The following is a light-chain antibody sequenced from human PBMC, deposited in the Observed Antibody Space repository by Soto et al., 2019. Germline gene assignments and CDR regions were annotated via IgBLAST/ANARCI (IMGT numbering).Light chain of an antibody. CDR1: QSLSRH. Sequence: EIVLTQSPATLSLSPGERATLSCSASQSLSRHLAWYQQIPGQAPRLLIYNTSNRATGIPARFSGSGSGTDFTLTISSLEPVDFAVYYCQQRGDWPPTFGGGTKVEIK. CDR2: NTS. CDR3: QQRGDWPPT. V-gene: IGKV3-11*01. J-gene: IGKJ4*01.